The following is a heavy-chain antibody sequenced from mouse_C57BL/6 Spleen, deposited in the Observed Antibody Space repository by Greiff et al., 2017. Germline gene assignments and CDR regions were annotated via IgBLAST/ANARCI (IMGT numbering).Heavy chain of an antibody. CDR1: GFTFSSYG. D-gene: IGHD1-1*01. CDR3: ARHGSSYDD. V-gene: IGHV5-6*01. Sequence: EVMLVESGGDLVKPGGSLKLSCAASGFTFSSYGMSWVRQTPDKRLEWVATISSGGSYTYYPDSVKGRFTISRDNAKNTLYLQMSSLKAEDTAMYYCARHGSSYDDWGQGTTLTVSS. J-gene: IGHJ2*01. CDR2: ISSGGSYT.